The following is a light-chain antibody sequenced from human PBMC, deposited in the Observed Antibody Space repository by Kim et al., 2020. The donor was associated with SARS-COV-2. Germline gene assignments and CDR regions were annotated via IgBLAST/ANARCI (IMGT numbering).Light chain of an antibody. J-gene: IGLJ3*02. Sequence: GQTIRITRQEEGIRSYYDGWYQQKAGRAPSLVINDKNNRPSGVPDRCSGSSTGNTAALTITGAQAEDEADYYCNSRESSVNNVVFGGGTTLTVL. CDR3: NSRESSVNNVV. CDR2: DKN. V-gene: IGLV3-19*01. CDR1: GIRSYY.